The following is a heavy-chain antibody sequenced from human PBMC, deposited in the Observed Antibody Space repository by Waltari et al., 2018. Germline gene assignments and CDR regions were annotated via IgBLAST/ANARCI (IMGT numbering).Heavy chain of an antibody. CDR1: GFTVSSNY. Sequence: EVQLVESGGGLIQPGGSLRLSCAASGFTVSSNYMSWVRQAPGKGLACVSVIYSGGSPYYADSVQCLFTISRDNSKNTLYLQMNSLRAEDTAVYYCARLGIVGEGDYFDYWGQGTLVTVSS. D-gene: IGHD1-26*01. CDR3: ARLGIVGEGDYFDY. CDR2: IYSGGSP. V-gene: IGHV3-53*01. J-gene: IGHJ4*02.